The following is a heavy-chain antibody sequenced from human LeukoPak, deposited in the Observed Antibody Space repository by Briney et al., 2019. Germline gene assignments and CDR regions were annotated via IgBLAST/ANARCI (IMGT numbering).Heavy chain of an antibody. J-gene: IGHJ4*02. V-gene: IGHV3-23*01. CDR1: GFTFSSYA. D-gene: IGHD3-22*01. CDR2: ISGSGGST. Sequence: GGSLRLSCAASGFTFSSYAMSWVRQAPGKGLEWVSAISGSGGSTYYADSVKGRFTISRDNSKNTLYLQMNSLRAGDTAVYYCAKGVNYYDSSGLYFDYWGQGTLVTVSS. CDR3: AKGVNYYDSSGLYFDY.